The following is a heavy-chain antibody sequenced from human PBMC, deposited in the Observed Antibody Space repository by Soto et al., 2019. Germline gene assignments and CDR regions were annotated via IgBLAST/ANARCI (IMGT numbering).Heavy chain of an antibody. V-gene: IGHV4-59*01. CDR2: IYYSGST. D-gene: IGHD2-15*01. CDR1: CGSISTDY. J-gene: IGHJ3*02. Sequence: SETPSLACTVACGSISTDYLSWVRQHTGKGREWLGYIYYSGSTNYNPSLKSRVTISVDTAMNQFSLKLSSVTAADTAVYYCARGSGGSSWDAFDIWGQGTMATVSS. CDR3: ARGSGGSSWDAFDI.